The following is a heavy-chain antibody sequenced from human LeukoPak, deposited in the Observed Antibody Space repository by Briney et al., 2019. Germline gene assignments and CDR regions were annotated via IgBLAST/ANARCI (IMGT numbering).Heavy chain of an antibody. CDR1: GYSFTSYW. CDR2: IYPGDSDT. Sequence: GESLQISCQGSGYSFTSYWIGWVRQLPGKGLEWMGIIYPGDSDTRYSPSFQGQVTISADKSISTAYLQWSSLKASDTAMYYCARRRSYYYDSSGYYQTNYYFDYWGQGTLVTVSS. V-gene: IGHV5-51*01. J-gene: IGHJ4*02. CDR3: ARRRSYYYDSSGYYQTNYYFDY. D-gene: IGHD3-22*01.